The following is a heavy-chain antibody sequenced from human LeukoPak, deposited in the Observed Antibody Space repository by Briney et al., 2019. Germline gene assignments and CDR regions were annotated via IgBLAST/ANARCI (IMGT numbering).Heavy chain of an antibody. CDR2: IYYSGST. Sequence: PSETLSLTCTVSGGSISSYYWSWIRQPPGKGLEWIGYIYYSGSTNYNPSLKSRVTISVDTSKNQFSLKLSSVTAADTAVYYCAGGEMGYSSGWYRPYYYYGMDVWGQGTTVTVSS. V-gene: IGHV4-59*08. CDR1: GGSISSYY. J-gene: IGHJ6*02. D-gene: IGHD6-19*01. CDR3: AGGEMGYSSGWYRPYYYYGMDV.